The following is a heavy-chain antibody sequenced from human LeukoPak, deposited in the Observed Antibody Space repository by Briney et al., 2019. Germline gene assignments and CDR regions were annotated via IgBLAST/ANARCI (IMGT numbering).Heavy chain of an antibody. J-gene: IGHJ5*02. CDR1: GGSISSSNW. D-gene: IGHD2-15*01. CDR3: ARLGGRGYCSSSSCRGNWLHP. CDR2: IYHSGST. V-gene: IGHV4-4*02. Sequence: SGTLSLTCAVSGGSISSSNWWSWVRQPPGKGLEWIGEIYHSGSTNSNPSLKSRVTISVDKSKNRFSLKLSSVTAADTAVYYCARLGGRGYCSSSSCRGNWLHPWGQGTLVTVSS.